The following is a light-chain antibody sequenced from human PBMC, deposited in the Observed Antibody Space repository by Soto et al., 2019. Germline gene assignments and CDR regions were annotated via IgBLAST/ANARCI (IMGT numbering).Light chain of an antibody. Sequence: EIVLTQSPGTLSLSPGERATLSCRASQSVSNNYLAWYQQKPGQAPRLLISGASNRATGIPDRFSGSGSGTDFTLAISRLEPEDFATYYCQQSFSPLTFGGGTPQLTFGGGTKVEIK. V-gene: IGKV3-20*01. CDR3: QQSFSPLTFGGGTPQLT. J-gene: IGKJ4*01. CDR2: GAS. CDR1: QSVSNNY.